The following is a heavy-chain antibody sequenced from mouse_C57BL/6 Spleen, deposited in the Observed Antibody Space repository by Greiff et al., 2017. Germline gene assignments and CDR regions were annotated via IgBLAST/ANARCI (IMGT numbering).Heavy chain of an antibody. CDR2: ISDGGSYT. Sequence: EVKLMESGGGLVKPGGSLKLSCAASGFTFSSYAMSWVRQTPEKRLEWVATISDGGSYTYYPDNVKGRFTISRDNAKNNLYLQMSHLKSEDTAMYYCARDSNYFLAYWGQGTLVTVSA. V-gene: IGHV5-4*01. J-gene: IGHJ3*01. CDR3: ARDSNYFLAY. D-gene: IGHD2-5*01. CDR1: GFTFSSYA.